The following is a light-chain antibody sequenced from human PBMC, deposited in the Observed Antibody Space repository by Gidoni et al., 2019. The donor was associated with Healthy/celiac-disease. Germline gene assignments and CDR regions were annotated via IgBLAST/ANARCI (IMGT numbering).Light chain of an antibody. V-gene: IGLV2-14*03. CDR2: DVS. CDR1: SSHVGGYNY. CDR3: SSYTSSSTV. J-gene: IGLJ2*01. Sequence: QSALTQPASVSGSPGQSITISCTGTSSHVGGYNYVSWYQQHPGKAPKLMIYDVSKRPSGVSNRCSGSKSGNTASLTISGLQAEDEADYYCSSYTSSSTVFGGGTKLTVL.